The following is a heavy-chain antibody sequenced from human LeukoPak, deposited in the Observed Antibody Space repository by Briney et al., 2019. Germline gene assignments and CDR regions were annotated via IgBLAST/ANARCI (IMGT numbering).Heavy chain of an antibody. D-gene: IGHD3-22*01. CDR3: VSPDYYDSTSGDY. CDR1: GFTFSSYA. V-gene: IGHV3-30-3*01. Sequence: GGSLRLSCAASGFTFSSYAMHWVRQAPGKGLEWVAVISYDGSNKYYADSVKGRFTISRDNSKNTLYLQMNSLRAEDTAVYYCVSPDYYDSTSGDYWGQGTLVTVSS. CDR2: ISYDGSNK. J-gene: IGHJ4*02.